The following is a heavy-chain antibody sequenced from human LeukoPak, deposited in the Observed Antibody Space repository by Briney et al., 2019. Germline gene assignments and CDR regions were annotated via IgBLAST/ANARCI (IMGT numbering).Heavy chain of an antibody. J-gene: IGHJ1*01. CDR3: ARGGDYYDTNEYFQH. CDR1: GGSISSYY. Sequence: PSETLSLTCTVSGGSISSYYWSWLRRPPGKGLEWIGYVYDSGSTNYNPSLKSRVTMSVDTSKNQISLKLSSVTAADTAEYYCARGGDYYDTNEYFQHWGQGTLVTVSS. D-gene: IGHD3-22*01. V-gene: IGHV4-59*01. CDR2: VYDSGST.